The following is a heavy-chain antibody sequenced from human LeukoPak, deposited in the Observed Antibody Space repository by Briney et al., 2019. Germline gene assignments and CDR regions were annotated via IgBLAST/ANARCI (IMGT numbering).Heavy chain of an antibody. J-gene: IGHJ5*02. CDR2: IYWNDDK. V-gene: IGHV2-5*01. Sequence: SGPTLVKPTQTLTLTCTFSGFSLSTSGVGVGWIRQPPGKALEWLALIYWNDDKRYSPSLKSRLTITKDTSKNQVVLTMTNMDPVDTATYYCARVVVVRPFYWFDPWGQGTLVTVSS. CDR1: GFSLSTSGVG. CDR3: ARVVVVRPFYWFDP. D-gene: IGHD2-2*01.